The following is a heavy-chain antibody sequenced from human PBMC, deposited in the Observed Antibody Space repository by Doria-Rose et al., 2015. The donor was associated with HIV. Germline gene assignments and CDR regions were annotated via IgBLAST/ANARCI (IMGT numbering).Heavy chain of an antibody. CDR1: GVSLSSPGMG. V-gene: IGHV2-26*01. J-gene: IGHJ4*02. D-gene: IGHD6-13*01. CDR3: ARIKSSRWYHKYYFDF. Sequence: QVTLKESGPVLVKPTETLTLTCTVSGVSLSSPGMGVSWIRQPPGKALEWFANIVSDDERSYKTSLKCRLTISRGTSKSQVVLTMTDMDPVDTATYYCARIKSSRWYHKYYFDFWGQGTLVIVSA. CDR2: IVSDDER.